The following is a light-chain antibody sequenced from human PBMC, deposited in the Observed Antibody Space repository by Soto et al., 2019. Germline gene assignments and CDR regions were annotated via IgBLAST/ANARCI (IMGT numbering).Light chain of an antibody. Sequence: QSVLTQPRSVSGSPGQSVTISCTGTSSDVGGYNYVSWYQQHPGKAPKLMIYDVSKRPSGVPDRFSGSKSGNTASLTISGLRAEDEADYYCCSYAGSYTFDVVFGGGTKLTVL. CDR2: DVS. CDR3: CSYAGSYTFDVV. J-gene: IGLJ2*01. V-gene: IGLV2-11*01. CDR1: SSDVGGYNY.